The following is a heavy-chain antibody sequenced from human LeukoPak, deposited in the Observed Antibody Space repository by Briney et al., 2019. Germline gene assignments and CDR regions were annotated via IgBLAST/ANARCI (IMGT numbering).Heavy chain of an antibody. CDR3: ARAPLYDSSGYYGIDY. V-gene: IGHV3-53*01. CDR2: IYSGGST. Sequence: PGGSLRLSCAASGFTVSNNYMSWVRQARGKALEWVSFIYSGGSTYYADSVKGRFTISRDNSKNTLYLQMNSLRAEDTAVYYCARAPLYDSSGYYGIDYWGQGTLVTVSS. D-gene: IGHD3-22*01. J-gene: IGHJ4*02. CDR1: GFTVSNNY.